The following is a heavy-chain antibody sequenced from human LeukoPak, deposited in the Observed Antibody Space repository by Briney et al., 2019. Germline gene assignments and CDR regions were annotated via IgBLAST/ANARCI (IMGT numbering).Heavy chain of an antibody. CDR2: IYYSGST. CDR1: GGSISSYY. CDR3: ARVAAGVVMYYFDY. J-gene: IGHJ4*02. Sequence: SETLSLTCTVPGGSISSYYWSWIRQPPGKGLEWIGYIYYSGSTNYNPSLKSRVTISVDTSKNQFSLKLSSVTAADTAVYYCARVAAGVVMYYFDYWGQGTLVTVSS. V-gene: IGHV4-59*01. D-gene: IGHD6-13*01.